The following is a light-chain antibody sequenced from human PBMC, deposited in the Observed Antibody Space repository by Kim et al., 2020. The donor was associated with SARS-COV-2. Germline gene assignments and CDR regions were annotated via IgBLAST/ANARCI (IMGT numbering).Light chain of an antibody. Sequence: ALGQTVRITCQGDSLRSYFASWYRQKPGQAPVLVIYGKSNRPSGIPDRFSGSNSGITASLTITGAQGEDEADYYCNSRDSSGNHWVFGGGTKVTVL. V-gene: IGLV3-19*01. J-gene: IGLJ3*02. CDR3: NSRDSSGNHWV. CDR2: GKS. CDR1: SLRSYF.